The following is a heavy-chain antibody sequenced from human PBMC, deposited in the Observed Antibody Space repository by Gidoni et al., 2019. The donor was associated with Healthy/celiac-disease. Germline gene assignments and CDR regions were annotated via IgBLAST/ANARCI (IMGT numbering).Heavy chain of an antibody. V-gene: IGHV3-30*18. J-gene: IGHJ4*02. D-gene: IGHD2-15*01. CDR1: GFTFSSYG. CDR2: ISYDGSNK. CDR3: EKNPYFSGGSCYLYFDY. Sequence: GSLRLSCAASGFTFSSYGMHWVRQAPGKGLEWVAVISYDGSNKYYADSVKGRFTISRDNSKNTLYLQMNSRRAEDTAVYYCEKNPYFSGGSCYLYFDYWVQGTLVTVSS.